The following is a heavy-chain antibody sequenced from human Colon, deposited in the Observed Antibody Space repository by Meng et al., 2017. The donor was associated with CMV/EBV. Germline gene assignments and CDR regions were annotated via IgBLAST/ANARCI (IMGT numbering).Heavy chain of an antibody. CDR3: AHRPYGSGSYFFDY. Sequence: ITLKESGPSLVKPTQTLTLTCTFSGFSLSTIGMGVGCIRQPPGKALEWLGVIYWDDDKRYSPSLKSRLTITKDTSKNQVVLTMTNLDPLDTATYYCAHRPYGSGSYFFDYWGQGTLVTVSS. J-gene: IGHJ4*02. CDR2: IYWDDDK. D-gene: IGHD3-10*01. CDR1: GFSLSTIGMG. V-gene: IGHV2-5*02.